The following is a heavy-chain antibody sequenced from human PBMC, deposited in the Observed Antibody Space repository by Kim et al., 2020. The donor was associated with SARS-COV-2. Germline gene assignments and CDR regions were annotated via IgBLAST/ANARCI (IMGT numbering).Heavy chain of an antibody. CDR2: IKRKTDGGTT. V-gene: IGHV3-15*01. CDR1: GFTFSNAW. J-gene: IGHJ4*02. Sequence: GGSLRLSCAASGFTFSNAWMSWVRQAPGKGLEWVGRIKRKTDGGTTDYAAPVKGRFTISRDDSKNTLYLQMNSLKTEDTAVYYCTTGDSWIQLWTIDYWGQGTLVTVSS. CDR3: TTGDSWIQLWTIDY. D-gene: IGHD5-18*01.